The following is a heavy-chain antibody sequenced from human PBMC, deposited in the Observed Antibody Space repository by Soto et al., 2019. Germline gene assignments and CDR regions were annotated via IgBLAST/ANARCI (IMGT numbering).Heavy chain of an antibody. D-gene: IGHD2-21*01. CDR1: GFTFSYYT. CDR3: ARDPVGVDSTFYFVS. V-gene: IGHV3-21*02. CDR2: ISTSTTYI. Sequence: EVQLVESGEGLVKPGGSLRLSSEASGFTFSYYTMTWVREAPGRGLEWVSSISTSTTYISYADSMRGRFTISRDNAKNSLYLQMNSLRVEDTAVYYCARDPVGVDSTFYFVSWGQGTLVTVSS. J-gene: IGHJ4*02.